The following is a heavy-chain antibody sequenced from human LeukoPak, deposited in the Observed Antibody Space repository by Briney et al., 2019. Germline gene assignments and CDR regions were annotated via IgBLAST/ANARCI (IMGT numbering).Heavy chain of an antibody. CDR1: GFTFSSYS. D-gene: IGHD6-13*01. CDR3: AGQLVNYYYYYMDV. J-gene: IGHJ6*03. CDR2: ISSTSSYI. Sequence: GGSLRLPCAASGFTFSSYSMNCVRQAPGKGLEWVSSISSTSSYIYYADSVKGRFTTSRDNAKNSLYLQMNSLRAEDTAVYYCAGQLVNYYYYYMDVWGKGTTVTVSS. V-gene: IGHV3-21*01.